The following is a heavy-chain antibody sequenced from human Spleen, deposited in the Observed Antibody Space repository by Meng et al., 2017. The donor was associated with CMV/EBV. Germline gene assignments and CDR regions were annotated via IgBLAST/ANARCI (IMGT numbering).Heavy chain of an antibody. Sequence: GSLRLSCSVSGDSLSSSSYYWGWIRQPPGKGLEWIGSTYSTGSTYYNPSLKSRVTISVDTSKNQFSLKLSSVTAADTAVYYCARDEPYCSSTSCYTDYWGQGTLVTVSS. CDR1: GDSLSSSSYY. CDR3: ARDEPYCSSTSCYTDY. V-gene: IGHV4-39*07. CDR2: TYSTGST. D-gene: IGHD2-2*02. J-gene: IGHJ4*02.